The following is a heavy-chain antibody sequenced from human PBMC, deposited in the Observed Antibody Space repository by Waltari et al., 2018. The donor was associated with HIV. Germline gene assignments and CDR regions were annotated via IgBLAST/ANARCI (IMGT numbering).Heavy chain of an antibody. Sequence: LVESGGDLVESGASLRFSCAASRSSFCDYDMFWVRQAPGKGLEWVAVISNDGNDKKYVDSVKGRFNVSRDNVKNTLYLYMSRLRPEDTAVYYCVRETSGRDAFDIWGLGTQVIVSS. V-gene: IGHV3-30*15. CDR2: ISNDGNDK. CDR3: VRETSGRDAFDI. CDR1: RSSFCDYD. D-gene: IGHD2-15*01. J-gene: IGHJ3*02.